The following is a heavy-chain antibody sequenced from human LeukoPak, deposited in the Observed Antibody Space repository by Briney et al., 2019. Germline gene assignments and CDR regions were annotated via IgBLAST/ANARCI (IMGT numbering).Heavy chain of an antibody. J-gene: IGHJ3*02. Sequence: ASVKVSCKASGGTFSSYAISWVRQAPGQGLEWMGGIIPIFGTANYAQKFQGRVTITTDESTSTAYMELSSLRSEDTAVYYCAVGYQPLYSAFDIWGQGTMVTVSS. CDR3: AVGYQPLYSAFDI. CDR1: GGTFSSYA. CDR2: IIPIFGTA. D-gene: IGHD2-2*02. V-gene: IGHV1-69*05.